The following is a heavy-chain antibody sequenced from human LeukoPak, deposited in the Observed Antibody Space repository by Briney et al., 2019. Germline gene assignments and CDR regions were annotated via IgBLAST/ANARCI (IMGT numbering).Heavy chain of an antibody. Sequence: PSETLSLTCTVSGYSISSGYYWGWIRQPPGKGLEWIGSIYHSGSTYYNPSLKSRVTISVDTSKNQFSLKLSSVTAADTAVYYCARDSGSHWGQGTLVTVSS. CDR3: ARDSGSH. V-gene: IGHV4-38-2*02. D-gene: IGHD1-14*01. CDR1: GYSISSGYY. CDR2: IYHSGST. J-gene: IGHJ4*02.